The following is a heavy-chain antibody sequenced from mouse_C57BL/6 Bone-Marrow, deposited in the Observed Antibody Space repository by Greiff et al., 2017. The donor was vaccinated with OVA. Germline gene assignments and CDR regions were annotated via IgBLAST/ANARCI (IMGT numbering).Heavy chain of an antibody. CDR2: IYPGDGDT. CDR1: GYAFSSSW. Sequence: QVQLQQSGPELVKPGASVKISCKASGYAFSSSWMNWVKQRPGKGLEWIGRIYPGDGDTNYNGKFKGKATLTADKSSSTAYMQLSSLTSEDSAVYFCARRRLYYYGSSLSWYFDVWGTGTTVTVSS. CDR3: ARRRLYYYGSSLSWYFDV. V-gene: IGHV1-82*01. D-gene: IGHD1-1*01. J-gene: IGHJ1*03.